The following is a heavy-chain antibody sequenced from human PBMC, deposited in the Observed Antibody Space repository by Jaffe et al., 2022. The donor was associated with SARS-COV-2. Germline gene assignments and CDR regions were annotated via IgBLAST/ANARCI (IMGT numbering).Heavy chain of an antibody. V-gene: IGHV3-23*01. D-gene: IGHD6-13*01. CDR2: ISGSGGST. J-gene: IGHJ4*02. CDR1: GFTFSSYA. CDR3: VLLAAAGSFSFDY. Sequence: EVQLLESGGGLVQPGGSLRLSCAASGFTFSSYAMSWVRQAPGKGLEWVSAISGSGGSTYYADSVKGRFTISRDNSKNTLYLQMNSLRAEDTAVYYCVLLAAAGSFSFDYWGQGTLVTVSS.